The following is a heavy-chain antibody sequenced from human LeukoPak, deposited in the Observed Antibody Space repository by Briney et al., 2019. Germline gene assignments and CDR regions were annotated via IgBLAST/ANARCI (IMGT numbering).Heavy chain of an antibody. Sequence: PGGSLRLSCAASGFTFSSYAMTWVRQAPGKGLESVSAISASGGTTYNADSEKGRFTISRDNSKNSLFLHMNSLRAEDTAVYYCARGVGEYSYTFDIWGQGTMVTVSS. CDR3: ARGVGEYSYTFDI. CDR1: GFTFSSYA. D-gene: IGHD3-16*01. J-gene: IGHJ3*02. V-gene: IGHV3-23*01. CDR2: ISASGGTT.